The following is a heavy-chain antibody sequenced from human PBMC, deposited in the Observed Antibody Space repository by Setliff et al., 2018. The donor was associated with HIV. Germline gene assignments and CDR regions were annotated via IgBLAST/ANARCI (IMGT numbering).Heavy chain of an antibody. Sequence: LRLPCAASGFTFRRFSMHWVRQAPGKALEWVSLIQGDGSRAYYVDSVKGRFTISRDNRKNSLYLQMNSLTDEDTAWYYCAKELDCGGDCFAYFDSWGQGTLVTVSS. D-gene: IGHD2-21*02. CDR2: IQGDGSRA. CDR1: GFTFRRFS. CDR3: AKELDCGGDCFAYFDS. V-gene: IGHV3-43D*04. J-gene: IGHJ4*02.